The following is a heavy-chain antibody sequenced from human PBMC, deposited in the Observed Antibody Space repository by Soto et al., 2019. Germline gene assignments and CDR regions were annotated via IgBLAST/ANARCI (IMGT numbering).Heavy chain of an antibody. J-gene: IGHJ3*02. CDR1: GGTFSSYA. Sequence: QVQLVQSGAEVKKPGSSVKVSCKASGGTFSSYAISWVRQAPGQGLEWMGGIIPIFGTANYAQKFQGRVTITADKSTATANMELSSLRSEDTAVYYCARANGYCSGGSCYSGAFDIWGQGTMVTVSS. V-gene: IGHV1-69*06. CDR3: ARANGYCSGGSCYSGAFDI. D-gene: IGHD2-15*01. CDR2: IIPIFGTA.